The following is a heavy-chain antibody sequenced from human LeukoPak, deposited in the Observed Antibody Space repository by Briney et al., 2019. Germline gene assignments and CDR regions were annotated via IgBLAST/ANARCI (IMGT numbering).Heavy chain of an antibody. D-gene: IGHD4-23*01. Sequence: GGSLRLSCAASGFTFSSYAMRWVRQAPGKGLEWVSAISGSGGSTYYADSVKGRFTISRDNSKNTLYLQMNSLRAEDTAVYYCAKYGDTQTHTYGGNSNYFDYWGQGTLVTVSS. CDR2: ISGSGGST. CDR1: GFTFSSYA. V-gene: IGHV3-23*01. J-gene: IGHJ4*02. CDR3: AKYGDTQTHTYGGNSNYFDY.